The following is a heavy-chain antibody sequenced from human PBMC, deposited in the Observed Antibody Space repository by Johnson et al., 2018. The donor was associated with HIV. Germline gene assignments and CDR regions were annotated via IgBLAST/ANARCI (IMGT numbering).Heavy chain of an antibody. CDR1: GFTVSSHV. CDR3: ARDRGSGYDVAVDI. V-gene: IGHV3-30-3*01. J-gene: IGHJ3*02. CDR2: ISYDGNNK. Sequence: QVQVLESGGGLVQPGGSLRLSCVASGFTVSSHVMHWVRQGPGKGLEWVAVISYDGNNKYYADSVKGRFTISRDNSKNTMYLQMNSLRGDDTAVYYCARDRGSGYDVAVDIWGQGTMVTVSS. D-gene: IGHD5-12*01.